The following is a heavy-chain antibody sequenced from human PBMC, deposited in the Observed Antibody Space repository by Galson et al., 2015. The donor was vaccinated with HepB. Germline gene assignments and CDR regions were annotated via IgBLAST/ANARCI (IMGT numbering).Heavy chain of an antibody. Sequence: SCKASGGTFSTYAISCVRQAPGQGLEWMGGLIPIFGTVIYAQKFQGRVTITAAESASTVYMELSSLRSEDTAVYYCARALNTIFGVVITDHDYYYGMDVWGPGTTVTVSS. J-gene: IGHJ6*02. CDR1: GGTFSTYA. CDR2: LIPIFGTV. V-gene: IGHV1-69*01. D-gene: IGHD3-3*01. CDR3: ARALNTIFGVVITDHDYYYGMDV.